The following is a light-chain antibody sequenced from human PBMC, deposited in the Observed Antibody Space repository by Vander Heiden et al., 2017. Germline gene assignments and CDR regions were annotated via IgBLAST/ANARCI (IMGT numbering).Light chain of an antibody. V-gene: IGKV1-39*01. J-gene: IGKJ3*01. CDR3: QQSYSTPFT. CDR2: AAS. CDR1: QSISNY. Sequence: DIHITQSPSSLSASVGDRVTITCRASQSISNYLNWYQQKPGKAPKLLIYAASSLQSGVPSGFSGSGSGTDFTLTISSLQPEDFATYYCQQSYSTPFTFGPGTKVDIK.